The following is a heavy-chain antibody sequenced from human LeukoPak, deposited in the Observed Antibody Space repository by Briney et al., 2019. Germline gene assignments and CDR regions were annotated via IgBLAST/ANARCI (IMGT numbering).Heavy chain of an antibody. CDR2: IYYSVST. V-gene: IGHV4-59*08. J-gene: IGHJ6*02. CDR3: ARHTYSSSCWDV. Sequence: SETLSLTCTVSGGSISSYYWSWIRQPPGKGLEWIGYIYYSVSTNYNPSLRSRVTLSVDTSKIQFSLKLSSVTAADTAVYYCARHTYSSSCWDVWGQGTTVTVSS. D-gene: IGHD6-13*01. CDR1: GGSISSYY.